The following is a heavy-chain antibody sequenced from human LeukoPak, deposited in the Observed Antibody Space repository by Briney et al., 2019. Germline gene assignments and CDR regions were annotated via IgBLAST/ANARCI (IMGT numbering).Heavy chain of an antibody. CDR3: TTFSDCTSSICYTNY. Sequence: GGSLRLSCVVSGLTFSNDWTSWVRQAPGKGLEWVGRIKSKAHGGTTDYAAPVYGRFTVSRDDSENTLYLQMNSLQTEDTAVYYCTTFSDCTSSICYTNYWGQGTLVTVSS. CDR2: IKSKAHGGTT. CDR1: GLTFSNDW. V-gene: IGHV3-15*01. J-gene: IGHJ4*02. D-gene: IGHD2-2*02.